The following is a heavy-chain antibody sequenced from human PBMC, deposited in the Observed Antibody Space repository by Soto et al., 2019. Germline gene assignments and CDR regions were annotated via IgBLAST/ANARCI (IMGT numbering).Heavy chain of an antibody. CDR1: GFSLTTSGVG. V-gene: IGHV2-5*02. CDR3: AHRVLRTVFGLVTTTAIYFDF. J-gene: IGHJ4*02. D-gene: IGHD3-3*01. Sequence: GPTQVKPRQTLTLTCTFSGFSLTTSGVGVGWIRQSPGKAPEWLALFYWDDDKRYSPSLKSRLTITKDTSKNQVVLTMADLDPADTATYYCAHRVLRTVFGLVTTTAIYFDFWGQGTPVAVSS. CDR2: FYWDDDK.